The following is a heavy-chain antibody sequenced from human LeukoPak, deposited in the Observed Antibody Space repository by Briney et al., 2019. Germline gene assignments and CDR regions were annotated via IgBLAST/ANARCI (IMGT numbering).Heavy chain of an antibody. CDR1: GGSITNYY. CDR3: ARDRESPGV. V-gene: IGHV4-59*01. J-gene: IGHJ4*02. CDR2: IYYTGTT. Sequence: PSETLSLTCTVSGGSITNYYWIWIRQPPGRGLEWIGYIYYTGTTNYNPSLKSRVTISADTSKNQFSLKLSSVTAADTAVYYCARDRESPGVWGQGTLVTVSS.